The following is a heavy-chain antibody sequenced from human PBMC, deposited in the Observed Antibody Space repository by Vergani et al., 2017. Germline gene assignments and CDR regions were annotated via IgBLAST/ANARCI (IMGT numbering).Heavy chain of an antibody. J-gene: IGHJ2*01. CDR1: GFTLSSYA. Sequence: EVQLVESGEGLVQPGGSLRLSCAASGFTLSSYAMHWVRQATGKGLEYVSALSSNGVSTYFADSVKGRFTISRDNYKNTLYLQMGNMRSEDTAVYYCAKDCPGGGGDCSAGWYFDLWGRGTLVTVSA. D-gene: IGHD2-21*02. CDR2: LSSNGVST. V-gene: IGHV3-64*02. CDR3: AKDCPGGGGDCSAGWYFDL.